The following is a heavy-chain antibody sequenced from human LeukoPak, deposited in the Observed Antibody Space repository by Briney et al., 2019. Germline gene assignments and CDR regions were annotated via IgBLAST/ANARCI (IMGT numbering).Heavy chain of an antibody. V-gene: IGHV3-74*01. J-gene: IGHJ6*02. CDR1: GFTFSSYW. CDR2: INSDGSAT. Sequence: GGSLRLSCAASGFTFSSYWMSWVRQAPGKGLMWVSQINSDGSATSCADPVKGRCTISRDNAKNMLYLEMNSLRVEDAAVYFCTRDHGLDVWGQGTTVTVSS. CDR3: TRDHGLDV.